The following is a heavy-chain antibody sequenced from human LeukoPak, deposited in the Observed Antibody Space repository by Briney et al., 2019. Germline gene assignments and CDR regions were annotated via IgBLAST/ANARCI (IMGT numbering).Heavy chain of an antibody. CDR3: ARRGATTIDY. CDR1: GDSISEYY. D-gene: IGHD1-26*01. Sequence: SETLSLTXTVSGDSISEYYWSWIRQPPGKGLEWIGYIYYSGSTNYNPSLKSRVTISVDTSKNQFSLKLSSVTAADTAVYYCARRGATTIDYWGQGTLVTVSS. J-gene: IGHJ4*02. CDR2: IYYSGST. V-gene: IGHV4-59*12.